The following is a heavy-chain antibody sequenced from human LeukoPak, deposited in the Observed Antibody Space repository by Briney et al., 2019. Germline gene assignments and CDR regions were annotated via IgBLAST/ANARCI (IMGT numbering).Heavy chain of an antibody. CDR1: GYTFTGYY. V-gene: IGHV1-2*06. CDR3: ARIGRWLQLREGGFVDY. D-gene: IGHD5-24*01. CDR2: INPNSGGT. J-gene: IGHJ4*02. Sequence: ASAKVSCKASGYTFTGYYMHWVRQAPGQGLEWMGRINPNSGGTNYAQKFQGRVTMTRDTSISTAYMELSRLRSDDTAVYYCARIGRWLQLREGGFVDYWGPGTLVTVSS.